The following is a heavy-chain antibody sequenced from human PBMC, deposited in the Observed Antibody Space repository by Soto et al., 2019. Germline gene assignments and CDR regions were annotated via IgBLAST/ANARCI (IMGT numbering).Heavy chain of an antibody. J-gene: IGHJ4*02. CDR3: TTDTRRISVFGVPWDS. V-gene: IGHV3-15*01. Sequence: PEGSLRLSCAASGFTLSNAWMNWVRHTPGRGLEWVGRIKSRSDGGTPDYGAPVKGRFTISRDDSLNTVYLQMNSLTAEDTGVYYCTTDTRRISVFGVPWDSWGQGTLVTVSS. CDR1: GFTLSNAW. D-gene: IGHD3-3*01. CDR2: IKSRSDGGTP.